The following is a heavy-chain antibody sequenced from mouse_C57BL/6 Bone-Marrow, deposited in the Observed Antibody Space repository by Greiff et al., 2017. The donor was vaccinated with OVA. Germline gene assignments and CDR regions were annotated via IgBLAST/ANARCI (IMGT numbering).Heavy chain of an antibody. D-gene: IGHD1-1*01. Sequence: QVQLKESGPELVKPGASVKISCKASGYAFSSSWMNWVKQRPGKGLEWIGRIYPGDGDTNYNGKFKGKATLTADKSSSTAYMQLSSLTSEDSAVYFCARHYGCSLFDYWGQGTTLTVSS. J-gene: IGHJ2*01. CDR2: IYPGDGDT. CDR3: ARHYGCSLFDY. CDR1: GYAFSSSW. V-gene: IGHV1-82*01.